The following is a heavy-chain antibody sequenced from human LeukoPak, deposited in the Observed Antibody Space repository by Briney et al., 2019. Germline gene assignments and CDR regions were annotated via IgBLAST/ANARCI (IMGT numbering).Heavy chain of an antibody. J-gene: IGHJ3*02. CDR2: INPSGGST. D-gene: IGHD1-1*01. V-gene: IGHV1-46*03. Sequence: GASVTLSFTSSGYTFTSYYMHWVRQAPGQGLEWMGIINPSGGSTSYAQKFQGRFTMTRDTSTSTVYMELSSLRSEDTAVYYCARGEDWNDCAFDIWGQGTMVTVSS. CDR3: ARGEDWNDCAFDI. CDR1: GYTFTSYY.